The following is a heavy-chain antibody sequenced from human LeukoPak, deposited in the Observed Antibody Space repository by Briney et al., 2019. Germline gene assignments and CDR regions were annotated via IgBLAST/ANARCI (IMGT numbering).Heavy chain of an antibody. D-gene: IGHD3/OR15-3a*01. Sequence: LRLSCAASGFTFSSYSMNWIRQPPGKGLEWIGYIYYSGSTYYNPSLKSRVTISVDTSKNQFSLKLSSVTAADTAVYYCARVRVIFGAFDIWGQGTMVTVSS. CDR2: IYYSGST. CDR1: GFTFSSYS. CDR3: ARVRVIFGAFDI. J-gene: IGHJ3*02. V-gene: IGHV4-30-4*08.